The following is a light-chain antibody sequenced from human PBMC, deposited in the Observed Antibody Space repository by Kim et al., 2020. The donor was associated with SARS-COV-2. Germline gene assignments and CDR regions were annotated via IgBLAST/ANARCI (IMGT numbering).Light chain of an antibody. CDR3: QQTYSAPYT. CDR2: AAS. J-gene: IGKJ2*01. CDR1: QTISTY. Sequence: PSVGDTVTITCRASQTISTYLNWYQQKPGKAPKLLIYAASSLQSGVPSRFSGSGSVTDFTLTISSLQPEDFVSYYCQQTYSAPYTFGQGTKLEI. V-gene: IGKV1-39*01.